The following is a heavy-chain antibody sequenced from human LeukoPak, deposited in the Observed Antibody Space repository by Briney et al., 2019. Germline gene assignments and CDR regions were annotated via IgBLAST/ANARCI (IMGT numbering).Heavy chain of an antibody. CDR2: ISAGGHNT. D-gene: IGHD2-15*01. V-gene: IGHV3-23*01. CDR1: GFSFSDYA. J-gene: IGHJ4*02. Sequence: GGSLRLSCDASGFSFSDYAMHWVRQAPGKGLEGVSGISAGGHNTYYGDSVKGRFTISRDNSKNTLFVQMNSLSSDDTAVYYCANQPERYCSGGSCLPSTGWGQGTLVTVSS. CDR3: ANQPERYCSGGSCLPSTG.